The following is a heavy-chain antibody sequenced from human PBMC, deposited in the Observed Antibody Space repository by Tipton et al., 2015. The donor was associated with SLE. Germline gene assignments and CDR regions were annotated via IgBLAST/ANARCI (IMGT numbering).Heavy chain of an antibody. CDR1: RDSIYSSNW. CDR3: ARLTTANYYYYGMDV. CDR2: IYHSGST. Sequence: TLSLTCTVSRDSIYSSNWWSWVRQPPGKGLEWIGDIYHSGSTNYNPSLKSRVTISVDKSKNQFSLELSSVTAADTAVYYCARLTTANYYYYGMDVWGQGTTVTVSS. D-gene: IGHD4-17*01. J-gene: IGHJ6*02. V-gene: IGHV4-4*02.